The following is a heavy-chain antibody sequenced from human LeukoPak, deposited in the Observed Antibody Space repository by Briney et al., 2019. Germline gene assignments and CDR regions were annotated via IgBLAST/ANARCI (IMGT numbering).Heavy chain of an antibody. J-gene: IGHJ5*02. CDR2: ISWNSGSI. CDR1: GFTFDDYA. V-gene: IGHV3-9*01. Sequence: GGSLRLSCAASGFTFDDYAMHWVRQAPGKGLEGVSGISWNSGSIGYADSVKGRFTISRDNAKNSLYLQMNSLRAEDTALYYCAKDIGSGSHYYGSGSLHTWGQGTLVTVSS. D-gene: IGHD3-10*01. CDR3: AKDIGSGSHYYGSGSLHT.